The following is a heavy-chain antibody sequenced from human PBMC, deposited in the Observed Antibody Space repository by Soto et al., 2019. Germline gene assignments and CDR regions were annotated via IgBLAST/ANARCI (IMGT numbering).Heavy chain of an antibody. Sequence: ASVKVSCKVSGYTLTELSMHWVRQAPGKGLEWMGGFDPEDGETIYAQKFQGRVTMTADTSTDTAYMELSSLRSEDTAVYYCATVGYCTNGVCYPPYFDYWGKGPLVTVSS. J-gene: IGHJ4*02. D-gene: IGHD2-8*01. V-gene: IGHV1-24*01. CDR3: ATVGYCTNGVCYPPYFDY. CDR2: FDPEDGET. CDR1: GYTLTELS.